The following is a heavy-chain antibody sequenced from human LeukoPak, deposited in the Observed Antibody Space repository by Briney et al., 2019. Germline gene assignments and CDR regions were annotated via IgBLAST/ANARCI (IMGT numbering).Heavy chain of an antibody. CDR3: AKDSQYGPFDY. CDR2: ISWNSGSI. CDR1: GFTFDDYA. V-gene: IGHV3-9*01. J-gene: IGHJ4*02. Sequence: PGRSLRLSCAAPGFTFDDYAMHWVRQAPGKGLEWVSGISWNSGSIGYADSVKGRFTISRDNAKNSLYLQMNSLRAEDTAVYYCAKDSQYGPFDYWGQGTLVTVSS. D-gene: IGHD4-17*01.